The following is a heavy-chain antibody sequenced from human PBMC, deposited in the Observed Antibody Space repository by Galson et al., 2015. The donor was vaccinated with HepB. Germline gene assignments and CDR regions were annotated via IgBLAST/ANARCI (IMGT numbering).Heavy chain of an antibody. V-gene: IGHV3-72*01. CDR1: GFTFSNYW. D-gene: IGHD3-16*01. CDR3: VRSKGGIWFDL. Sequence: SLRLSCAASGFTFSNYWMDWVRQAPGKGLEWVGRSRDKAHSYTTEYAASVKGRFTISRDDSKKSLYLQMNSLKTEDTAVYYCVRSKGGIWFDLWGQGTLVTVSS. CDR2: SRDKAHSYTT. J-gene: IGHJ5*02.